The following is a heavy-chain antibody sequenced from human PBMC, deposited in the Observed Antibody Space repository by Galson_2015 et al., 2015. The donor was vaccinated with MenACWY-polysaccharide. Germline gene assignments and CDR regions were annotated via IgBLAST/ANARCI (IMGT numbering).Heavy chain of an antibody. CDR3: ARASRRLGAATRDN. CDR2: ISSSSSTI. V-gene: IGHV3-48*01. Sequence: SLRLSCAASGFTFSGYGMNWVRQAPGKGLEWVSYISSSSSTIYYADSVKGRFTISRDNAKNSLYLQMNSLRAEDTAVYYCARASRRLGAATRDNGSQGTQVPVST. J-gene: IGHJ4*02. CDR1: GFTFSGYG. D-gene: IGHD2-15*01.